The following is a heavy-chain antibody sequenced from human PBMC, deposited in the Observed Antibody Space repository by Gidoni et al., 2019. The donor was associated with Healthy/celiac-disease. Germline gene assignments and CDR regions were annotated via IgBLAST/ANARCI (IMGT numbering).Heavy chain of an antibody. D-gene: IGHD5-18*01. J-gene: IGHJ5*02. CDR1: GGSISSGGYY. CDR2: IYYSGST. Sequence: QVQLQESGPGLVKPSQTLSLTCTVSGGSISSGGYYWSWIRQHPGKGLEWIGYIYYSGSTYYNPSLKSRVTISVDTSKNQFSLKLSSVTAADTAVYYCARGARGYSYGLDTTGWFDPWGQGTLVTVSS. CDR3: ARGARGYSYGLDTTGWFDP. V-gene: IGHV4-31*03.